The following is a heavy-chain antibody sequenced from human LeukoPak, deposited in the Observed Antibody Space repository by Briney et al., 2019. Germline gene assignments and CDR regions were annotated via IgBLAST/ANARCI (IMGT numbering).Heavy chain of an antibody. D-gene: IGHD6-6*01. V-gene: IGHV5-51*01. CDR3: ARSIAAPPVAFDI. CDR1: GYSFTSYW. CDR2: IYPGDSDT. J-gene: IGHJ3*02. Sequence: GESLKISCKGAGYSFTSYWIGWVRQMPGKGLEWMGIIYPGDSDTRYSPSFQGQVTISADKSISTAYLQWSSLKASDTAMYYCARSIAAPPVAFDIWGQGTMVTVSS.